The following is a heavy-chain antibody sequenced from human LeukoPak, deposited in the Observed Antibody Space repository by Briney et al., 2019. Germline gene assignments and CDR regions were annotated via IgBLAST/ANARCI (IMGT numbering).Heavy chain of an antibody. Sequence: SSETLSLTCTVSGGSISSYYWSWIRQPPGKGLEWIGYFYYSGSTNYNPSLKSRVTISGDTSKNQLSLKLSSVTAADTAVYYCARGRGSSWYNWFDPWGQGALVTVSS. J-gene: IGHJ5*02. CDR1: GGSISSYY. D-gene: IGHD6-13*01. CDR2: FYYSGST. CDR3: ARGRGSSWYNWFDP. V-gene: IGHV4-59*08.